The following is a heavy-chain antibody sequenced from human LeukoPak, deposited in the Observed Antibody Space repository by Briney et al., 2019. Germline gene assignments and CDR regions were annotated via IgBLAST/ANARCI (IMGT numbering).Heavy chain of an antibody. V-gene: IGHV3-23*01. CDR1: GFTFSSYA. J-gene: IGHJ4*02. CDR3: ARCRGSYCSGGTCYDYYFDY. CDR2: ISSSGSST. D-gene: IGHD2-15*01. Sequence: GGSLRLSCAASGFTFSSYAMSWVRQAPGKGLEWVSVISSSGSSTYYADSVKGRFTISRDNSKNTLYLQMNSLRAEDTAVYYCARCRGSYCSGGTCYDYYFDYWGQGTLVTVSS.